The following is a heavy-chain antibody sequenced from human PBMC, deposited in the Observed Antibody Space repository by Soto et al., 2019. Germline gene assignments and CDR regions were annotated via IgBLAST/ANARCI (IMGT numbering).Heavy chain of an antibody. Sequence: PSGTLSLTCTVSGDSISSNNNYWSWIRQPPGEGLEWIGFISYSGTTSYSPSLKSRVAISLDTSKNQFSLSLSSVTAADTAVYYCARGRGYSYGLDPWGQGTLVTVSS. CDR3: ARGRGYSYGLDP. CDR1: GDSISSNNNY. J-gene: IGHJ5*02. V-gene: IGHV4-30-4*01. D-gene: IGHD5-18*01. CDR2: ISYSGTT.